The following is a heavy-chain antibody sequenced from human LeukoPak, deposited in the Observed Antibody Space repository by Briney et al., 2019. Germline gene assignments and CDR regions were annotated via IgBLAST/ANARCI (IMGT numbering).Heavy chain of an antibody. Sequence: SETLSLTCTVSGGSISTYYWSWIRQPPGKGLEWIGYIYYSESSNYNPSLKSRVTISLDTSKNQFSLKLSSVTAADTAVDYCARGRGYRYDYWGQGTLVTVSS. CDR3: ARGRGYRYDY. J-gene: IGHJ4*02. D-gene: IGHD6-25*01. CDR1: GGSISTYY. CDR2: IYYSESS. V-gene: IGHV4-59*01.